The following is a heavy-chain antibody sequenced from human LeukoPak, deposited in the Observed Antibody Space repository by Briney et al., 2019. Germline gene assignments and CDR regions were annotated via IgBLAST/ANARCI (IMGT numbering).Heavy chain of an antibody. Sequence: SETPSLTCTVSGGSISSSSYYWGWIRQPPGKGLEWIGSIYYSGSTYYNPSLKSRVTISVDTSKNQFSLKLSSVTAADTAVYYCARRAIAAHFDYWGQGTLVTVSS. CDR2: IYYSGST. D-gene: IGHD6-13*01. V-gene: IGHV4-39*01. J-gene: IGHJ4*02. CDR1: GGSISSSSYY. CDR3: ARRAIAAHFDY.